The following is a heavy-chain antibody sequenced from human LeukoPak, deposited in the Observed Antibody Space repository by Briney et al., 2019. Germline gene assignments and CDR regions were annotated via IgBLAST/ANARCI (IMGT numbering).Heavy chain of an antibody. Sequence: VASVKVSCKASGYTFTGYYIHWVRQAPGQGLEWMGWINPNNGGTNYGQKFQGGVTMTRDTSISTAYMELSRLSSDDTAVFYCARDRLRLGYERTNWFDPWGQGTLVTVSS. J-gene: IGHJ5*02. CDR3: ARDRLRLGYERTNWFDP. D-gene: IGHD2-15*01. CDR1: GYTFTGYY. V-gene: IGHV1-2*02. CDR2: INPNNGGT.